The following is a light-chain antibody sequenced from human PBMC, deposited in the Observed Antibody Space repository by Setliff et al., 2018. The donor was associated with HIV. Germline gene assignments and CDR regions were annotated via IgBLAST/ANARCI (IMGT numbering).Light chain of an antibody. J-gene: IGLJ1*01. CDR2: QHN. V-gene: IGLV6-57*01. Sequence: FMLTQPHSVSESPGETVTISCTRSSGSIANNYVQWHQQRPGSSPTTVIYQHNQRPSEVPDRFSGSIDSSSNSASLTISGLRTEDEADYYCQSYDNNNYVFGTGTKVTVL. CDR3: QSYDNNNYV. CDR1: SGSIANNY.